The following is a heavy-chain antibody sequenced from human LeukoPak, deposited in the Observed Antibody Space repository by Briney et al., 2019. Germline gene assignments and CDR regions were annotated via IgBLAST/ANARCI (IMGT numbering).Heavy chain of an antibody. Sequence: SETLSLTCTVSGGSISNGYWSWIRQPPGKGLECIGYVSYSGRTNHNPSLKSRDTISADTSKNQFSLKLTSVTAPDTAVYYCARHERGAENLDYWGQGTLVTVSS. D-gene: IGHD1-1*01. CDR1: GGSISNGY. CDR2: VSYSGRT. V-gene: IGHV4-59*08. CDR3: ARHERGAENLDY. J-gene: IGHJ4*02.